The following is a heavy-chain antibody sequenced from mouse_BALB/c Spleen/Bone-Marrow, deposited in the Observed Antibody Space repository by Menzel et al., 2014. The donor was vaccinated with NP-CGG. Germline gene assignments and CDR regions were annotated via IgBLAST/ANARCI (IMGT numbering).Heavy chain of an antibody. Sequence: QVQLQQPGAELMKPGASVKISCKATGYTFSSYWIEWVKQRPGHGLEWIGEILPGSGSTNYNEKFKGKATFTADTSSNTAYTQLSSLTSEDSAVYYCARRGGWLGYFDVWGAGTTVTVSS. CDR2: ILPGSGST. J-gene: IGHJ1*01. CDR1: GYTFSSYW. V-gene: IGHV1-9*01. D-gene: IGHD2-3*01. CDR3: ARRGGWLGYFDV.